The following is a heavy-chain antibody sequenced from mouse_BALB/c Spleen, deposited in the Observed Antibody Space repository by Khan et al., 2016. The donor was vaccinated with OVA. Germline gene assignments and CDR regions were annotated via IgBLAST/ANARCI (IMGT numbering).Heavy chain of an antibody. D-gene: IGHD2-1*01. V-gene: IGHV5-9-1*01. J-gene: IGHJ3*01. Sequence: EVKLVESGGGLVKPGGSLKLSCAASGFTFSSFAMSWVRQIPEKRLEWVATISSVGTYTYYPDSVKGRFTISRDNAKSTLYLQMNSLRSEDTAMYYCANGNYGWLAYWGQGTLVSVSA. CDR1: GFTFSSFA. CDR2: ISSVGTYT. CDR3: ANGNYGWLAY.